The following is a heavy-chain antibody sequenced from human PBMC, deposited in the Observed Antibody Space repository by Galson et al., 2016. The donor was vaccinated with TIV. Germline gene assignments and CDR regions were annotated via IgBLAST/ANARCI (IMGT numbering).Heavy chain of an antibody. CDR3: ASGAVALTLYIYGMDV. D-gene: IGHD1-26*01. Sequence: SLRLSCAASGFTFSSFGMHWVRQAPGKGLEWVALIRYDGSRRHYADSVKGRFTISRDDSKNTVYLQMNGLRRDDSAVYYCASGAVALTLYIYGMDVWGQGTTVTVSS. CDR1: GFTFSSFG. J-gene: IGHJ6*02. CDR2: IRYDGSRR. V-gene: IGHV3-30*02.